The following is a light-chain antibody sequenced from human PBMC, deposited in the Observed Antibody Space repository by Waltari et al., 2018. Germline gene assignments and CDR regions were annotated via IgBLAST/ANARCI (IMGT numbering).Light chain of an antibody. CDR2: GNT. CDR1: SSNIGAGYD. Sequence: QSVLTQPPSVSGAPGQRVTISCTGSSSNIGAGYDVHWYQHLPGTAPKLLIYGNTIRPSGVPDQFSGSKSGTSASLVITGLQAEDEANYYCQSYDTRLGAWVFGGGTKLTVL. V-gene: IGLV1-40*01. J-gene: IGLJ3*02. CDR3: QSYDTRLGAWV.